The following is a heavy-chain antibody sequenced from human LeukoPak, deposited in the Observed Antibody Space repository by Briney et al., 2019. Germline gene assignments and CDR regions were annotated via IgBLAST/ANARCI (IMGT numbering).Heavy chain of an antibody. D-gene: IGHD3-10*01. V-gene: IGHV3-23*01. CDR3: ANYYGSGSYFPS. CDR2: ISGSGGST. J-gene: IGHJ5*02. CDR1: GFNFSSYA. Sequence: GGSLRLSCAASGFNFSSYAMSWVRQAPGEGLEGVSAISGSGGSTYYADSVKGRFTISRDNSKNTLYLQMNSLRAEDTAVYYCANYYGSGSYFPSWGQGTLVTVSS.